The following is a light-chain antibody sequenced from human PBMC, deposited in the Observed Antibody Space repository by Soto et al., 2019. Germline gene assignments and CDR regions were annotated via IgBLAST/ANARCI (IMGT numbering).Light chain of an antibody. CDR1: QSINRH. Sequence: EIVLTQSPATLSLSPGERATLSCRASQSINRHLAWYRQKPGQAPRLLIYDASNRATGIPARFSGSGSGTDFTLTISSLEPEDFAVYYCQQRSDWLISFGPGTKVDIK. CDR2: DAS. CDR3: QQRSDWLIS. V-gene: IGKV3-11*01. J-gene: IGKJ3*01.